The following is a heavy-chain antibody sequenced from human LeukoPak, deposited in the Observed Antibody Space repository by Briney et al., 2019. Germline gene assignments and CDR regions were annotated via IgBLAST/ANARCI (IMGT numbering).Heavy chain of an antibody. CDR3: ARDVAVAGFLDY. J-gene: IGHJ4*02. CDR1: GGSISSSSYY. D-gene: IGHD6-19*01. CDR2: IYYSGST. V-gene: IGHV4-39*07. Sequence: SETLFLTCTVSGGSISSSSYYWGWIRQPPGKGLEWIGSIYYSGSTYYNPSLKSRVTISVDTSKNQFSLKLSSVTAADTAVYYCARDVAVAGFLDYWGQGTLVTVSS.